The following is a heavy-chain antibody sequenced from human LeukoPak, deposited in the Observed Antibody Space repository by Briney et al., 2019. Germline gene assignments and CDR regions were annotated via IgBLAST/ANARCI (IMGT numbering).Heavy chain of an antibody. D-gene: IGHD6-13*01. Sequence: SETLSPTCTVSGYSTSSVYYWGCIRLPPGKGLECIGSIYHSGSTYYNPSLKSRVTISVYTSKSQCSLKRSSVTAADTAVYYCARMGWQQLVGLDYWGQGTLVTVS. J-gene: IGHJ4*02. CDR1: GYSTSSVYY. V-gene: IGHV4-38-2*02. CDR3: ARMGWQQLVGLDY. CDR2: IYHSGST.